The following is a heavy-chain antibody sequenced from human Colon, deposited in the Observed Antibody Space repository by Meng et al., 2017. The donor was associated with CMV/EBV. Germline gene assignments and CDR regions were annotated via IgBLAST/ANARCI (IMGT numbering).Heavy chain of an antibody. V-gene: IGHV5-51*01. D-gene: IGHD4-17*01. J-gene: IGHJ6*02. CDR3: ARLAGDYVRGQATGWGWKYNGMDV. CDR2: IFSADSDT. CDR1: GYSFSTYW. Sequence: KVSCKGSGYSFSTYWIGWVRQKPGKGLEWMGIIFSADSDTRYSPSFEDQVTISVDRAATAYLQWNSLKTSDSGTYFCARLAGDYVRGQATGWGWKYNGMDVWGQGTSVTVSS.